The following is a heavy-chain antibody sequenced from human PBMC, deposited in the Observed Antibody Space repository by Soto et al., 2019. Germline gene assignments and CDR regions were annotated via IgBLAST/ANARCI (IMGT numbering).Heavy chain of an antibody. CDR2: IEDRGYT. CDR1: GGSISTGGYY. J-gene: IGHJ4*02. CDR3: ARKQAVFFYGIDY. V-gene: IGHV4-31*03. D-gene: IGHD3-10*01. Sequence: TQSLTSNPSGGSISTGGYYSSSIREYTGKGVECLGYIEDRGYTFYNPSLQSRLALSMDTAMNQFSLNSSSANAAAPAVYFCARKQAVFFYGIDYWGQGTQVT.